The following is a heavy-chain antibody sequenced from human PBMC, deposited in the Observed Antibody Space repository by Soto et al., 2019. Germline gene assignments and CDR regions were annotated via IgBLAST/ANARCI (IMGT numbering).Heavy chain of an antibody. J-gene: IGHJ5*02. CDR2: ISSSSSTT. D-gene: IGHD3-22*01. Sequence: EVQLVESGGGLVQPGGSLRLSCAASGFTLSSYSMNWVRQAPGKGLEWVSYISSSSSTTYYADSVKGRFTISRDSAKTSLELNMITPGAEAADVYYCARECDSSGWSNWFDPWGQGTLVTVSS. V-gene: IGHV3-48*01. CDR1: GFTLSSYS. CDR3: ARECDSSGWSNWFDP.